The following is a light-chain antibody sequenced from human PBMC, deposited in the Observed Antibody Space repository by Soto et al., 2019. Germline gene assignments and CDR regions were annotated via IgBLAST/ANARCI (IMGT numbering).Light chain of an antibody. Sequence: SYELTQPPSVSVAPGKTARITCGGSDIESKSVHWYQQKPGQAPVLVIYYDRDRPSGIPERFSGSNSGNTATLTISRVEAADEGDYYCQVWDFSGDHVVFGGGTKLTVL. CDR3: QVWDFSGDHVV. CDR1: DIESKS. J-gene: IGLJ2*01. CDR2: YDR. V-gene: IGLV3-21*04.